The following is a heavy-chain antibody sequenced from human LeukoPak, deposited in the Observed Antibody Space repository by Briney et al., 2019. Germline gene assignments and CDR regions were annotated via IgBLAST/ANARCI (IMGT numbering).Heavy chain of an antibody. V-gene: IGHV4-38-2*02. J-gene: IGHJ5*02. CDR2: IYHSGST. CDR3: ARGTAGRTQNKNNWFDP. CDR1: GYSISSGYY. Sequence: PSETLSLTCTVSGYSISSGYYWGWIRQPPGKGLEWIGSIYHSGSTYYNPSLKSRVTISVDTSKNQFSLKLSSVTAADTAVYYCARGTAGRTQNKNNWFDPWGQGTLVTVSS. D-gene: IGHD2/OR15-2a*01.